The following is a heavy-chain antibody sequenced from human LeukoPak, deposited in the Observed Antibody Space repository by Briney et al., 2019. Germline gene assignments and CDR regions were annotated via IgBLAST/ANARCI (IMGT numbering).Heavy chain of an antibody. V-gene: IGHV1-8*01. D-gene: IGHD2-15*01. CDR1: GYTFTSYD. J-gene: IGHJ4*02. Sequence: ASVKVSCKASGYTFTSYDINWVRQATGQGLEWMGWMNPNSGNTGYAQKFQGRVTMTRNTSISTAYMELSSLRSEDTAVYYCARGLYRGAAATPAYWGQGTLVTVSS. CDR2: MNPNSGNT. CDR3: ARGLYRGAAATPAY.